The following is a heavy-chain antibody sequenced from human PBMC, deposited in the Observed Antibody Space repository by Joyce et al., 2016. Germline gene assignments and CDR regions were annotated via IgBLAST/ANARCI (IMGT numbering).Heavy chain of an antibody. CDR2: ISRSSDSF. V-gene: IGHV3-48*01. J-gene: IGHJ6*03. CDR1: GFTFSAYP. Sequence: EVQLVESGGGLIQPGGSLRLSCAASGFTFSAYPMNWVRQRPGKGLEWLSYISRSSDSFYYADSLKGRLNISRNNAKNTLYLEMHSLRVEDTAVYYCARGGGDYVGVFFYMDVWGRGTTVTVSS. CDR3: ARGGGDYVGVFFYMDV. D-gene: IGHD4-17*01.